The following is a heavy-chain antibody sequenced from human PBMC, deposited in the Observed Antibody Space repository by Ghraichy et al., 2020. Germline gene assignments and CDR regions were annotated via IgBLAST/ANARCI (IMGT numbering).Heavy chain of an antibody. V-gene: IGHV3-48*03. CDR2: ISSSGSTI. J-gene: IGHJ6*02. Sequence: LSLTCAASGFTFSSYEMNWVRQAPGKGLEWVSYISSSGSTIYYADSVKGRFTISRDNAKNSLYLQMNSLRAEDTAVYYCARDRWELPASGGMDVWGQGTTVTVSS. CDR3: ARDRWELPASGGMDV. CDR1: GFTFSSYE. D-gene: IGHD1-26*01.